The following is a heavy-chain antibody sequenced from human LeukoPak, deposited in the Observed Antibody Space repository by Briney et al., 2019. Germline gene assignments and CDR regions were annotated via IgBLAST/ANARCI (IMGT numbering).Heavy chain of an antibody. V-gene: IGHV3-21*01. D-gene: IGHD4-17*01. Sequence: GGSLRLSCAASGFTFSSHSMNWVRQAPGKGLEWVSYISSSSTYIYYADSVKGRFTISRDNSKNTLYLQMNSLRADDTAVYYCARVRDGDYYDYWGQGTQVTVSS. J-gene: IGHJ4*02. CDR2: ISSSSTYI. CDR3: ARVRDGDYYDY. CDR1: GFTFSSHS.